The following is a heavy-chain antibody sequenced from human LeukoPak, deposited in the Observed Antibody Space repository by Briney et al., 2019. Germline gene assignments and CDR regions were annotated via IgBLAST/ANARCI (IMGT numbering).Heavy chain of an antibody. Sequence: GGSLRLSCAATGFTFTDYGMHWVRQPPGKGLEWVSGINWNGGDTDYADSVTGRFTISRDNAKNSLYLQMTSLRPEDTALYYCAKHLRATNTYIFFGLDVWGQGTTVTVSS. CDR2: INWNGGDT. CDR1: GFTFTDYG. CDR3: AKHLRATNTYIFFGLDV. J-gene: IGHJ6*02. D-gene: IGHD1-26*01. V-gene: IGHV3-9*01.